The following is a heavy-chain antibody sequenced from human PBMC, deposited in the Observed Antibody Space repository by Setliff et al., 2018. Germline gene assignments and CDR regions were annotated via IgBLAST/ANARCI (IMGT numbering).Heavy chain of an antibody. Sequence: PSETLSLTCTVYGGSFTNYYWGWIRQSPGKGLEWIGEINHSGTTNYSPSLKSRVTISLDASTNQFSLKLRSVSAADTAVYYCRYWSGYYNNDYWGQGTLVTVSS. J-gene: IGHJ4*02. V-gene: IGHV4-34*01. D-gene: IGHD3-3*01. CDR2: INHSGTT. CDR3: RYWSGYYNNDY. CDR1: GGSFTNYY.